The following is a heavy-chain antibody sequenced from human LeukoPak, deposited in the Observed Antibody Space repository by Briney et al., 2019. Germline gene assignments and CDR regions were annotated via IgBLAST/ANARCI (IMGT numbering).Heavy chain of an antibody. CDR3: ARDLSGAIAAAPDY. CDR2: IIPIFGTA. CDR1: GGTFSSYA. J-gene: IGHJ4*02. V-gene: IGHV1-69*13. D-gene: IGHD6-13*01. Sequence: ASVKVSCKASGGTFSSYAISWVRQAPGQGLEWMGGIIPIFGTANYAQKFQGRVTITADESTSTAYMELSSLRSEDTAVYYCARDLSGAIAAAPDYWGQGTLVTVSS.